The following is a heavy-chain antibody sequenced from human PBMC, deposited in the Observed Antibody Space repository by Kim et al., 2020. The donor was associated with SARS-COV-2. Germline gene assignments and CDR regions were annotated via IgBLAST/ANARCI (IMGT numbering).Heavy chain of an antibody. CDR1: GGSFSGYY. D-gene: IGHD3-22*01. Sequence: SETLSLTCAVYGGSFSGYYWSWIRQPPGKGLEWIGEINHSGSTNYNPSLKSRVTISVDTSKNQFSLKLSSVTAADTAVYYCARGRDGYKKQLLRYFDLWG. CDR2: INHSGST. V-gene: IGHV4-34*01. CDR3: ARGRDGYKKQLLRYFDL. J-gene: IGHJ2*01.